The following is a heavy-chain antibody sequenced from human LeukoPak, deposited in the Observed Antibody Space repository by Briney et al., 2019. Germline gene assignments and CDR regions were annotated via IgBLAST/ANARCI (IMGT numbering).Heavy chain of an antibody. J-gene: IGHJ4*02. CDR3: AREMATIQSCYFDY. V-gene: IGHV3-53*01. CDR2: IYSGGST. CDR1: GFTVSSNY. Sequence: GGSLRLSCAASGFTVSSNYMSWVRQAPGKGLEWVSVIYSGGSTYYADSVKGRFTISRDNSKNTLYLQMNSLRAEDTAVYYCAREMATIQSCYFDYWGQGTLVTVSS. D-gene: IGHD5-24*01.